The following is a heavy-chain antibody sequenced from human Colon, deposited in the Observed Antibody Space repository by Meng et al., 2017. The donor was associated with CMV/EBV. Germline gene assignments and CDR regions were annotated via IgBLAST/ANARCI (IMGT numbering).Heavy chain of an antibody. CDR1: GVSISNNAYY. D-gene: IGHD3-3*01. V-gene: IGHV4-39*07. CDR2: ISVTGDT. CDR3: ARGTRPLTSSGVPQNGPRDF. Sequence: SGTLSLTYTVSGVSISNNAYYWVWVRQPPGKGLEWIESISVTGDTYKNPSLTSRVTIAVDTSKNQFSLSLRSVTTADTAIFFCARGTRPLTSSGVPQNGPRDFWGQGLSVTVSS. J-gene: IGHJ4*02.